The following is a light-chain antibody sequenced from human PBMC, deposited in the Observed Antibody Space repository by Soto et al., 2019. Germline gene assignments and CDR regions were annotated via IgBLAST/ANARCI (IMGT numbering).Light chain of an antibody. Sequence: QSVLTQSASVSGSLGQSISISCTGTSTDVGGYDYVSWYQQHPGKAPRLMIYDVSNRPSGVSNRFSGSKSGNTASLTISGLQAEDEADYFCSSYTSTYTLIFGGGTKVTVL. CDR2: DVS. V-gene: IGLV2-14*03. CDR3: SSYTSTYTLI. J-gene: IGLJ2*01. CDR1: STDVGGYDY.